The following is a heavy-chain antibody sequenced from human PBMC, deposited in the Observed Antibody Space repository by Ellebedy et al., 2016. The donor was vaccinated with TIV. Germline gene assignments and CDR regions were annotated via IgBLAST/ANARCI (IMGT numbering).Heavy chain of an antibody. CDR2: INHSGST. CDR3: ARGRGRRGEYFDY. J-gene: IGHJ4*02. D-gene: IGHD3-10*01. CDR1: GGSFSGYY. V-gene: IGHV4-34*01. Sequence: SETLSLXXAVYGGSFSGYYWSWIRQPPGKGLEWIGEINHSGSTNYNPSLKSRVTISVDTSKNQFSLKLSSVTAADTAVYYCARGRGRRGEYFDYWGQGTLVTVSS.